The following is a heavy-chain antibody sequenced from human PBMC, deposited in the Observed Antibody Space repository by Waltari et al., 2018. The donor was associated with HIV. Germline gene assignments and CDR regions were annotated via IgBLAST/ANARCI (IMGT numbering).Heavy chain of an antibody. CDR1: GGSFSGYY. CDR3: ARGVDTAMVTVDY. Sequence: QVQLQQWGAGLLKPSETLSLTCAVYGGSFSGYYWSWIRQPPGKGLEWIGEINHSGSTNYNPALKSRVTISVDTSKNPFSLKLSSVTAADTAVYYCARGVDTAMVTVDYWGQGTLVTVSS. CDR2: INHSGST. V-gene: IGHV4-34*01. D-gene: IGHD5-18*01. J-gene: IGHJ4*02.